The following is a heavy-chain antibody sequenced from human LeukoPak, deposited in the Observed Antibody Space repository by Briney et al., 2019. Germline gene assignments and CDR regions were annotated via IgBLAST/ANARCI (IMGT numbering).Heavy chain of an antibody. V-gene: IGHV3-11*01. CDR1: GFTFRDYY. CDR2: TSSRGGYI. J-gene: IGHJ3*01. D-gene: IGHD2-15*01. CDR3: SRDRDVVVGDAHYDAFDV. Sequence: WGSLRLSCAASGFTFRDYYMVWLRQAPGKGLEWVSSTSSRGGYINYADSVKGRFTISRDNAKNSLYLQMNSLRPEDTAVYYCSRDRDVVVGDAHYDAFDVWGQGTVVTVSS.